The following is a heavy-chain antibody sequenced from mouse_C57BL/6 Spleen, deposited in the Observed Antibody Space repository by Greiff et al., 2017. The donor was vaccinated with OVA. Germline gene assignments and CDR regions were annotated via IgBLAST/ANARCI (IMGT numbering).Heavy chain of an antibody. Sequence: EVQLQQSGPELVKPGASVKISCKASGYTFTDYYMNWVKQSHGKSLEWIGDINPNNGGTSYNQKFKGKATLTVDKSSSTAYMELRSLTSEDSAVYYCARDPFYFDVWGTGTTVTVSS. CDR2: INPNNGGT. J-gene: IGHJ1*03. CDR3: ARDPFYFDV. V-gene: IGHV1-26*01. CDR1: GYTFTDYY.